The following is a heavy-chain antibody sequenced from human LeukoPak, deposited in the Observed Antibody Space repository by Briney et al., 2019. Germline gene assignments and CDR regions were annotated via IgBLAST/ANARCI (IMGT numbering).Heavy chain of an antibody. CDR1: GFTFDDYG. J-gene: IGHJ6*03. V-gene: IGHV3-20*04. CDR2: TNWNGGST. D-gene: IGHD2-21*02. CDR3: ARELSTGIGYYYMDV. Sequence: GGSLRLSCAAYGFTFDDYGMSWVRQAPGKGLEWVSGTNWNGGSTGYADSVKGRFTISRDNAKNSLYLQVNSLRAEDTALYYCARELSTGIGYYYMDVWGKGTTVTVSS.